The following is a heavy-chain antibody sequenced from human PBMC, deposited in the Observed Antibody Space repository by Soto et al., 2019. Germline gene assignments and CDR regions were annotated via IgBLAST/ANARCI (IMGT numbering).Heavy chain of an antibody. CDR3: ARRSVYGDYVGA. CDR2: IYYSGST. D-gene: IGHD4-17*01. Sequence: PSETLSLTCTVSGGSISSSSYYWGWIRQPPGKGLEWIGSIYYSGSTYYNPSLKSRVTISVDTSKNQFSLKLSSVTAADTAVYYCARRSVYGDYVGAWGQGTLVTVSS. CDR1: GGSISSSSYY. J-gene: IGHJ5*02. V-gene: IGHV4-39*01.